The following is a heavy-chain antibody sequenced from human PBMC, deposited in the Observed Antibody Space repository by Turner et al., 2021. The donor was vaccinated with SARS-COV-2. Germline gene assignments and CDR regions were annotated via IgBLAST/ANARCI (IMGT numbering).Heavy chain of an antibody. V-gene: IGHV3-30-3*01. D-gene: IGHD3-10*01. CDR2: IAYDGSNK. J-gene: IGHJ4*02. CDR1: GFTLSSYV. CDR3: ARDSGDFDY. Sequence: QVQLVASGGGVVQPARFLRLSCAASGFTLSSYVMHWVRQAPGKGLEWVEVIAYDGSNKYYADSVKGRFTISRDNSKNTLYLQMDSLRAEDTAVYYCARDSGDFDYWGQGTLVPVSS.